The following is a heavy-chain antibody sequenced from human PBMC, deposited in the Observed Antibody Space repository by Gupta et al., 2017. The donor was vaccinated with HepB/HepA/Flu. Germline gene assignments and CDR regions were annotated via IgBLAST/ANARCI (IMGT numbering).Heavy chain of an antibody. CDR2: IYYSGST. J-gene: IGHJ5*02. CDR3: ARHVGGLAAAGTVDWFDP. D-gene: IGHD6-13*01. Sequence: QLQLQESGPGLVKPSETLSLTCTVSGGSISSSSYYWGWIRQPPGKGLEWIGSIYYSGSTYYNPSLKSRVTISVDTSKNQFSLKLSSVTAADTAVYYCARHVGGLAAAGTVDWFDPWGQGTLVTVSS. V-gene: IGHV4-39*01. CDR1: GGSISSSSYY.